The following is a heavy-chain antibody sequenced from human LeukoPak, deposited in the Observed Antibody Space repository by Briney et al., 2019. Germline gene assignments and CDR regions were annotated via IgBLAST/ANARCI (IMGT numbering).Heavy chain of an antibody. CDR3: ARAGITMVRGVISQHNWFDP. Sequence: ASVKVSCKASGYTFTSYRISWVRQAPGQGLEWMGWISAYNGNTNYAQKLQGRVTMTTDTSTSTAYMELRSLRSDDTAVYYCARAGITMVRGVISQHNWFDPWGQGTLVTVSS. D-gene: IGHD3-10*01. J-gene: IGHJ5*02. CDR1: GYTFTSYR. V-gene: IGHV1-18*01. CDR2: ISAYNGNT.